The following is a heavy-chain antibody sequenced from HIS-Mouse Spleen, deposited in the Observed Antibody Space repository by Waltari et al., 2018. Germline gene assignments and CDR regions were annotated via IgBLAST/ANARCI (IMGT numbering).Heavy chain of an antibody. CDR3: AARGRLVWYFDL. CDR1: GFTFDDYA. CDR2: ISWKSGSI. D-gene: IGHD6-25*01. Sequence: EVQLVESGGGLVQPGRSLRLSCAASGFTFDDYAMHWVRQAPGKGLRWVSGISWKSGSIGYADSVKGRFTISRDNAKNSLYLQMNSLRAEDTALYYCAARGRLVWYFDLWGRGTLVTVSS. J-gene: IGHJ2*01. V-gene: IGHV3-9*01.